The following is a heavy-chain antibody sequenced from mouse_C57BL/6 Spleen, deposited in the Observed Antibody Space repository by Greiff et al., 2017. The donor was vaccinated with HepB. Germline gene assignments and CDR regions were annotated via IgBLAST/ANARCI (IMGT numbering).Heavy chain of an antibody. CDR3: AREEGYFDV. CDR1: GYTFTSYW. J-gene: IGHJ1*03. CDR2: IYPSDSET. V-gene: IGHV1-52*01. Sequence: QVQLQQPGAELVRPGSSVKLSCNASGYTFTSYWMHWVKQRPRQGLEWIGNIYPSDSETHYNQKFKDKATLTVDKSSSTAYMQLSSLTSEDSAVYYCAREEGYFDVWGTGTTVTVSS.